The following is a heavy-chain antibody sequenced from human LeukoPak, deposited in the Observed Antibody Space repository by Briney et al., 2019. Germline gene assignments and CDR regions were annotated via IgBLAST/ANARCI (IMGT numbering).Heavy chain of an antibody. CDR1: GGSISSYY. J-gene: IGHJ4*02. D-gene: IGHD6-19*01. Sequence: PSEALSLTCTVSGGSISSYYWSWIRQPAGKGLEWIGRIYTSGSTNYNPSLKSRVTMSVDTSKNQFSLKLSSVTAADTAVYYCARDLSKGSGWSHDYWGQGTLVTVSS. CDR2: IYTSGST. CDR3: ARDLSKGSGWSHDY. V-gene: IGHV4-4*07.